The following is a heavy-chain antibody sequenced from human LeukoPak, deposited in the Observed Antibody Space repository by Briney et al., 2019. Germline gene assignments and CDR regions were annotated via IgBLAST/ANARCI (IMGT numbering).Heavy chain of an antibody. CDR1: GFMFNRYW. J-gene: IGHJ3*02. CDR2: IKQDGSEK. Sequence: GGSLRLSCAASGFMFNRYWVTWVRQAPGKGLEWVANIKQDGSEKYYVDSVKGRFTISRDYAKNSLYLQMNSLRAEDTAVYYCARNMVRGYEDAFDIWGQGTMVTVSS. CDR3: ARNMVRGYEDAFDI. D-gene: IGHD3-10*01. V-gene: IGHV3-7*01.